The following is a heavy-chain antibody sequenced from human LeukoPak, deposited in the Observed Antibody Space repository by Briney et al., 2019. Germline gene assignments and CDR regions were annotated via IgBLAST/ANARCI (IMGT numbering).Heavy chain of an antibody. CDR2: IYYSGST. Sequence: SETLSLTCTVSGGSISSYYWSWIRQPPGKGLEWIGYIYYSGSTNYNPSLKSRVTISVDTSKNQFSLKLSSVTAADTAVYYCAARSSGSYYSWFDPWGQGTLVTVSS. CDR3: AARSSGSYYSWFDP. D-gene: IGHD1-26*01. V-gene: IGHV4-59*01. CDR1: GGSISSYY. J-gene: IGHJ5*02.